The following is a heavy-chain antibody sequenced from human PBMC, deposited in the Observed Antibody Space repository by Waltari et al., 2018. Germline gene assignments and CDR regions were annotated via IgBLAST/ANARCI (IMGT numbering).Heavy chain of an antibody. CDR1: GGSITTRSYH. J-gene: IGHJ3*02. CDR2: LHISGCT. CDR3: ARQPPTTVPTPRSPFDT. V-gene: IGHV4-39*07. Sequence: QPQLQESGPGLEKPSETLSLTCTVSGGSITTRSYHWAWFRQTPGKGLEWIGSLHISGCTYYNPSLRSRVTMSVDTSNNQFSLKLTSVTAADTAVYYCARQPPTTVPTPRSPFDTWGQGTMVSVSS. D-gene: IGHD4-17*01.